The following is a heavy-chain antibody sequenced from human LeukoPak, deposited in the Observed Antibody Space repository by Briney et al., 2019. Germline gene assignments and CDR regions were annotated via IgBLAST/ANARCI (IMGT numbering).Heavy chain of an antibody. J-gene: IGHJ3*02. CDR2: IYSGGST. D-gene: IGHD2-15*01. CDR3: ARDEVEAFDI. V-gene: IGHV3-66*01. Sequence: PGGSLRLFCAASGFTVSSNYMSWVRQAPGKGLEWVSVIYSGGSTYYADSVKGRFTISRDNSKNTLYLQMNSLRAEDTAVYYCARDEVEAFDIWGQGTMVTVSS. CDR1: GFTVSSNY.